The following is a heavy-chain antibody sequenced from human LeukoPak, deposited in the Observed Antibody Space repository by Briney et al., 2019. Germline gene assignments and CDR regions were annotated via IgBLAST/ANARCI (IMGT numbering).Heavy chain of an antibody. CDR1: GFLFSRCG. Sequence: GGSLRLSCAASGFLFSRCGMHWVRQASGKGLEWVAFIQYDGSEMAYADSVKGRFTISRDNSKSTLYLQMNSLRAEDTAVYYCAKVGPNYYYYYYMDVWGKGTTVTVSS. CDR3: AKVGPNYYYYYYMDV. CDR2: IQYDGSEM. J-gene: IGHJ6*03. V-gene: IGHV3-30*02.